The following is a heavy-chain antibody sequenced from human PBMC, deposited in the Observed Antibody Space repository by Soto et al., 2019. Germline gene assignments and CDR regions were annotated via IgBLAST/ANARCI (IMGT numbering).Heavy chain of an antibody. CDR2: ISHDGSYK. V-gene: IGHV3-30-3*01. CDR1: GFIFSGYT. J-gene: IGHJ4*02. CDR3: ARGSGLHDY. Sequence: QVQLVESGGGVVQPGRSLRLSCAASGFIFSGYTMHWVRQAPGKGLEWVAVISHDGSYKYYADSVKGRFTISRDNSNSILYLQMNSLRIEDTAVYYCARGSGLHDYWGQGTLVTVSS. D-gene: IGHD3-10*01.